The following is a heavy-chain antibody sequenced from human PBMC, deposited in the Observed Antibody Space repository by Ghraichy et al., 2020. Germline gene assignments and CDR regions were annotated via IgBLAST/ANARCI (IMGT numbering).Heavy chain of an antibody. CDR3: ARADYGGNPASYYYYYYGMDV. D-gene: IGHD4-23*01. CDR2: ISSSSSYI. Sequence: GESLNISCAASGFTFSSYSMNWVRQAPGKGLEWVSSISSSSSYIYYADSVKGRFTISRDNAKNSLYLQMNSLRAEDTAVYYCARADYGGNPASYYYYYYGMDVWGQGTTVTVSS. J-gene: IGHJ6*02. V-gene: IGHV3-21*01. CDR1: GFTFSSYS.